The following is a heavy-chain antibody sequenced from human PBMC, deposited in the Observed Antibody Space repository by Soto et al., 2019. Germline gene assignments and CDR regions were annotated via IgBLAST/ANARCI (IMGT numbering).Heavy chain of an antibody. CDR1: GYTFTAYH. CDR2: INPKFGDT. V-gene: IGHV1-2*02. J-gene: IGHJ6*02. CDR3: ARNMDYYYGRGSGNGQGV. D-gene: IGHD3-10*02. Sequence: QVRLVQSGAEVKEPGDSVRVSCEASGYTFTAYHIHWVRQAPGQGLEWMGWINPKFGDTGYAQDFQGRVSTTSDMSISTVYMELSRLTSDDTAIYYCARNMDYYYGRGSGNGQGVWGQGTTVTVFS.